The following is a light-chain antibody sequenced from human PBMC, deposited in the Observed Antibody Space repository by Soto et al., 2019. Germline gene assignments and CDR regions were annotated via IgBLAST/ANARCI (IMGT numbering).Light chain of an antibody. V-gene: IGKV3-15*01. CDR2: GAS. CDR3: QQHNNWPPYT. J-gene: IGKJ2*01. Sequence: EIVLTQSPRILSVSPGERDTVACRASESVSSSYLVWHQQKARQAPRLLIYGASTRATGIPARFSGSGSETKFTLPTISPQHADFAAYYCQQHNNWPPYTFGQGT. CDR1: ESVSSSY.